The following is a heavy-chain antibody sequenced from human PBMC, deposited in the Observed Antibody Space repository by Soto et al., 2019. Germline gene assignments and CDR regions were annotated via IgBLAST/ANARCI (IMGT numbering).Heavy chain of an antibody. CDR2: INPKSGGT. CDR3: SRDRGFCNSNGSWNFDH. CDR1: GYTFTGYY. D-gene: IGHD2-2*01. J-gene: IGHJ4*02. Sequence: ASVKVSCKAAGYTFTGYYIHWVRQAPGQGLEWMGWINPKSGGTNYAQKFQGRVTMTRDTSISTAYMELRRLRSDDTAVYYLSRDRGFCNSNGSWNFDHWDPGPLLTVSS. V-gene: IGHV1-2*02.